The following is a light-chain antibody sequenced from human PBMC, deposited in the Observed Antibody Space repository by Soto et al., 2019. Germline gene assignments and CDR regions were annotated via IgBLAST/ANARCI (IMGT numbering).Light chain of an antibody. V-gene: IGKV3-15*01. CDR1: ESVSSR. Sequence: EIVMTQSPVTLSVSPGESATLSCRAGESVSSRLAWYQQRPGQAPRLLIYGASIRATGIPARFSGSGSGTEFTLTISSLQSEDFGVYYCQQYNDWPPYTFGQGTKLEIK. J-gene: IGKJ2*01. CDR2: GAS. CDR3: QQYNDWPPYT.